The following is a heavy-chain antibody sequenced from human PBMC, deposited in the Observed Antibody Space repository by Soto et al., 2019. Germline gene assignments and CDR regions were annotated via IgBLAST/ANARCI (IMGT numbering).Heavy chain of an antibody. J-gene: IGHJ4*02. Sequence: QVQLVQSGAEVKKPGASVKVSCKASGYTVTRHYMHWVRQAPGQGLEWMGIIDPSGGSTIYAQKFQDRVTMTRDMSTRTVYMELSSLRSDDTAIYYCTRGSTVVTLDYFDSWGQGTLVTVSS. CDR1: GYTVTRHY. CDR3: TRGSTVVTLDYFDS. D-gene: IGHD2-21*02. CDR2: IDPSGGST. V-gene: IGHV1-46*03.